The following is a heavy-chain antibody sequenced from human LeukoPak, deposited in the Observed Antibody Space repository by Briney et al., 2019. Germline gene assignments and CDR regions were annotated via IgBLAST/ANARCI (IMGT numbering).Heavy chain of an antibody. CDR3: ARDTRIAVAGDAFDI. V-gene: IGHV3-23*01. CDR2: ISGSGGST. D-gene: IGHD6-19*01. J-gene: IGHJ3*02. CDR1: GFTFSSYA. Sequence: GGSLRLSCAASGFTFSSYAMSWVRQAPGKGVEWVSAISGSGGSTYYADSVKGRFTISRDNSKNTLYLQMNSLRAEDTAVYYCARDTRIAVAGDAFDIWGQGTMVTVSS.